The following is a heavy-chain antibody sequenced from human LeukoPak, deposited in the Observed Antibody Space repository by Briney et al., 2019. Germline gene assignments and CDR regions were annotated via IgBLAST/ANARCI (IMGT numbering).Heavy chain of an antibody. CDR3: ARPVGYDYVWGSHRPLDYFDY. CDR2: INSDGSST. CDR1: GFTFSSYW. Sequence: GGSLRLSCAASGFTFSSYWMHWVRQAPGKGLVWVSRINSDGSSTSYADSVKGRFTISRDNAKNTLYLQMNSLRAEDTAVYYCARPVGYDYVWGSHRPLDYFDYWGQGTPVTVSS. V-gene: IGHV3-74*01. J-gene: IGHJ4*02. D-gene: IGHD3-16*02.